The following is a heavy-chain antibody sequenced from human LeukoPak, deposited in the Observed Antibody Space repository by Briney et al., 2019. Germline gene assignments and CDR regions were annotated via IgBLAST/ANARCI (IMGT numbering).Heavy chain of an antibody. Sequence: HSGGSLRLSCAASGFTFSSYWMHWVRQAPGKGLVWVSRINSEGSSTNYADSVKGRFTISRDNAKTSLYLQMHSLRAEDTAVYYCARHLSGITGYPYGRGIDYWGQGTLVTVSS. D-gene: IGHD5-18*01. CDR3: ARHLSGITGYPYGRGIDY. CDR1: GFTFSSYW. J-gene: IGHJ4*02. V-gene: IGHV3-74*01. CDR2: INSEGSST.